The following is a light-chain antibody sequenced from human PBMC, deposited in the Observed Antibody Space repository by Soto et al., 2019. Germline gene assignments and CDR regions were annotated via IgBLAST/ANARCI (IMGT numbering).Light chain of an antibody. J-gene: IGLJ1*01. CDR3: SSYTDSSNYV. Sequence: QSALTQPASVSGSPGQSITISCTGTSSDLATYNYVSWYQQQPGKAPKLMIYQVTNRPSGVSNRLSGSRSGNTASLTISGLQAEDEADYYCSSYTDSSNYVFGTGTKVTVL. V-gene: IGLV2-14*01. CDR1: SSDLATYNY. CDR2: QVT.